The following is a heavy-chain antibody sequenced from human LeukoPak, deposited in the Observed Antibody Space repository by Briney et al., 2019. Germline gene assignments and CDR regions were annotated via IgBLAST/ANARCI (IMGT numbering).Heavy chain of an antibody. CDR1: GFNFGDYY. CDR2: ISSDSSDK. CDR3: MYPTRLPKF. V-gene: IGHV3-11*03. J-gene: IGHJ4*02. D-gene: IGHD1/OR15-1a*01. Sequence: GGSLRLSCETSGFNFGDYYMTWIRQAPGKGLEFIWYISSDSSDKTYADSVKGRFTISRDNAKKSFYLQMNSLRAEDTAVYYCMYPTRLPKFWGQGTLVTVSS.